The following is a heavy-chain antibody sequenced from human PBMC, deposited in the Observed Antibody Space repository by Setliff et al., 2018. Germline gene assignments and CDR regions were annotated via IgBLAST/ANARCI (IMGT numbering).Heavy chain of an antibody. D-gene: IGHD5-18*01. V-gene: IGHV3-30*07. CDR3: ARALYGYSYGYDF. CDR2: MSNDGSDK. J-gene: IGHJ4*02. CDR1: GVTFSRHA. Sequence: HPGGSLRLSCAASGVTFSRHAMHWVRQAPGKGLEWVAVMSNDGSDKNYADSVKGRFTISRDNSKNTLYLQMNGLRAEDTGVYYCARALYGYSYGYDFWGQGTPVTVSS.